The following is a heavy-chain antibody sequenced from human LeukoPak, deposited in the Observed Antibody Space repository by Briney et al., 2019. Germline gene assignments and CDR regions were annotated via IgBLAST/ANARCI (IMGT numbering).Heavy chain of an antibody. CDR2: ISGSGGST. D-gene: IGHD2/OR15-2a*01. CDR3: AKRIGSCNSISCLYFDH. J-gene: IGHJ4*02. V-gene: IGHV3-23*01. Sequence: PGGSLRLSCAASGFTFSSYAMNWVRQAPGKGLAWVSTISGSGGSTYYADSVKGRFIISRDNSRNTMSLQMSSLRAEDTAIYYCAKRIGSCNSISCLYFDHWGQGALVTVSS. CDR1: GFTFSSYA.